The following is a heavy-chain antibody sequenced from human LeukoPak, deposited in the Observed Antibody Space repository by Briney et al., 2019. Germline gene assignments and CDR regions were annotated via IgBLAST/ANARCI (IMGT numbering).Heavy chain of an antibody. Sequence: SETLSLTCTVSGGSISSSSYYWGWIRQPPGKGLEWIGSIYYSGSTYYNPSLKSRVTISVDTSKNQFSLKLSSVTAADTAVYYCASDSSGYSTTRKMGFDIWGQGTTVTVSS. J-gene: IGHJ3*02. V-gene: IGHV4-39*07. D-gene: IGHD3-22*01. CDR1: GGSISSSSYY. CDR3: ASDSSGYSTTRKMGFDI. CDR2: IYYSGST.